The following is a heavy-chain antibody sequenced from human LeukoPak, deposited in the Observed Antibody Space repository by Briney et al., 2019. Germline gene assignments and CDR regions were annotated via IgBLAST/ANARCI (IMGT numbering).Heavy chain of an antibody. CDR1: GGSISSSSYY. Sequence: SETLSLTCTVSGGSISSSSYYWGWIRQPPGKGLEWIGSIYYSGSTYYNPSLKSRVTISVDTSKNQFSLKLRSVTAADTAVYYCARTTEGYCRGRSCYSYYYYMDVWGKGTTVTVSS. V-gene: IGHV4-39*07. CDR2: IYYSGST. J-gene: IGHJ6*03. CDR3: ARTTEGYCRGRSCYSYYYYMDV. D-gene: IGHD2-15*01.